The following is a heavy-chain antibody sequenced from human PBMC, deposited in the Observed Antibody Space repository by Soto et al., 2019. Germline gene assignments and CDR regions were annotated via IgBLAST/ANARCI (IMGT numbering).Heavy chain of an antibody. D-gene: IGHD2-15*01. J-gene: IGHJ1*01. V-gene: IGHV1-18*01. CDR3: ARLNGYSSGWSAT. CDR1: GYTFTSYG. CDR2: ISTFNGNA. Sequence: ASVKVSCKTSGYTFTSYGILWVRQAPGQGLECMGWISTFNGNAHYAQNLQDRVTMTTDTSTSTAYLELTSLRSDDTGMCYCARLNGYSSGWSATWGQGTLVTVSS.